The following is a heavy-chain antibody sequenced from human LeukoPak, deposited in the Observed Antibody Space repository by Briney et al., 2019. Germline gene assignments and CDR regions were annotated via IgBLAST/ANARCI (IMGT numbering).Heavy chain of an antibody. CDR2: IYHSGST. D-gene: IGHD4-11*01. Sequence: PSETLSLTCAVSGYSISSGYYWGWIRQPPGKGLEWIGSIYHSGSTYYNPSLKSRVTISVDTSKNHFSLKLSSVTAADTAVYYCARLNSNYVPSAFDICGQGTMVTVSS. V-gene: IGHV4-38-2*01. CDR1: GYSISSGYY. CDR3: ARLNSNYVPSAFDI. J-gene: IGHJ3*02.